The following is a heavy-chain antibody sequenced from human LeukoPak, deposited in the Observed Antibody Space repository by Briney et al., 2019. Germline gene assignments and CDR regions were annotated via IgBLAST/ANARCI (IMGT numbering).Heavy chain of an antibody. V-gene: IGHV1-8*02. CDR3: ARGKNDFWSGYEPYDY. Sequence: ASVKVSCKASGYTFTGYYMNWVRQAPGQGLEWMGRINPNSGNTGYAQKFQGRVTMTRNTSISTAYMELSSLRSEDTAVYYCARGKNDFWSGYEPYDYWGQGTLVTVSS. CDR1: GYTFTGYY. J-gene: IGHJ4*02. D-gene: IGHD3-3*01. CDR2: INPNSGNT.